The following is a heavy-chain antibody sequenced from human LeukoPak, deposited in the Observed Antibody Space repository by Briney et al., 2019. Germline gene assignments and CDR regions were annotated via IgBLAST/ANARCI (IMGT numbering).Heavy chain of an antibody. CDR3: ARAFWDYGDYAEEYYFDY. D-gene: IGHD4-17*01. CDR1: GGSISSYY. V-gene: IGHV4-59*12. J-gene: IGHJ4*02. CDR2: IYYSGST. Sequence: PSETLSLTCTVSGGSISSYYWSWIRQPPGKGLEWIGYIYYSGSTNYNPSLKSRVTISVDKSKNQFSLKLSSVTAADTAVYYCARAFWDYGDYAEEYYFDYWGQGTLVTVSS.